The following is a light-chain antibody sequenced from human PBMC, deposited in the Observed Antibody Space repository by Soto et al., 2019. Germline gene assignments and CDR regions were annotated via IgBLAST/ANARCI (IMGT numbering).Light chain of an antibody. V-gene: IGLV1-40*01. J-gene: IGLJ3*02. CDR1: SSNIGAGYD. Sequence: QSVLTQPTSLSGAPGQRVTISCTGSSSNIGAGYDVHWYQQLPGTAPKLLIYANTNRPSGVPDRFSGSKSGTSASLAITGLQAEDEADYYCQSYDSSLSGSNGVFGGGTKLTVL. CDR2: ANT. CDR3: QSYDSSLSGSNGV.